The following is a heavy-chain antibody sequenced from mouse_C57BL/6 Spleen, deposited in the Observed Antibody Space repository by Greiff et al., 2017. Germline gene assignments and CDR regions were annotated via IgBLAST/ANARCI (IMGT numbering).Heavy chain of an antibody. Sequence: QVQLQQSGAELVRPGASVTLSCKASGYTFTDYEMHWVKQTPVHGLEWIGAIDPETGGTAYNQKFKGKAILTADKSSSTAYMELRSLTSEDSAVYYCTASYYYGSSYAMDYWGQGTSVTVSS. CDR2: IDPETGGT. CDR1: GYTFTDYE. D-gene: IGHD1-1*01. V-gene: IGHV1-15*01. CDR3: TASYYYGSSYAMDY. J-gene: IGHJ4*01.